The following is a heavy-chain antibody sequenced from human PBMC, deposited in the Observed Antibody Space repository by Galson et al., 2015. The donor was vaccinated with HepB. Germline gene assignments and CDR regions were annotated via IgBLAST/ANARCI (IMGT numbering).Heavy chain of an antibody. CDR1: GFTVSTNY. D-gene: IGHD6-19*01. Sequence: SLRLSCAASGFTVSTNYMSWVRQAPGKGLEWVSVIYSGGNTYYADSVKGRFTISRHNSRNTLYLQMNSLRDEDTAVYYCARDVGYSSNYYFGGFDPWGQGTLVTVSS. J-gene: IGHJ5*02. CDR3: ARDVGYSSNYYFGGFDP. V-gene: IGHV3-53*04. CDR2: IYSGGNT.